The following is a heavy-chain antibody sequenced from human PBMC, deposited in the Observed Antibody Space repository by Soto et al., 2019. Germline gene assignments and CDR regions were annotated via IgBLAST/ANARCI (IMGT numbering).Heavy chain of an antibody. CDR1: GFTFDDYA. Sequence: EVQLVESGGGLVQPGRSLRLSCAASGFTFDDYAMHWVRQAPGKGLEWVSGISWNSGSIGYADSVKGRFTISRDNAKNSLYLQMNSLRAEDTALYYCAKDKHSSSWYYFDYWGQGTLVTVSS. CDR3: AKDKHSSSWYYFDY. J-gene: IGHJ4*02. V-gene: IGHV3-9*01. D-gene: IGHD6-13*01. CDR2: ISWNSGSI.